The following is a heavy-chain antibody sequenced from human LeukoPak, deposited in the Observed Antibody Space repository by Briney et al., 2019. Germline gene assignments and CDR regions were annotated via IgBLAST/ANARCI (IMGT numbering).Heavy chain of an antibody. CDR3: ARATGELLVGFDY. D-gene: IGHD3-10*01. CDR1: GYTFTGYY. J-gene: IGHJ4*02. Sequence: ASVKVSCKASGYTFTGYYMHWVRQDPGQGLEWMGWINPNSGGTNYAQKFQGWVTMTRDTSISTAYMELSRLRSDDTAVYYCARATGELLVGFDYWGQGTLVTVSS. V-gene: IGHV1-2*04. CDR2: INPNSGGT.